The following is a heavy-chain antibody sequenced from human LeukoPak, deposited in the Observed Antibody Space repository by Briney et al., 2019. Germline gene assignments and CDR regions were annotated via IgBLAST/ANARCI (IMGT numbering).Heavy chain of an antibody. V-gene: IGHV4-34*01. J-gene: IGHJ6*02. CDR1: GGSFSGHY. CDR2: INHSGST. Sequence: SETLSLTCAVYGGSFSGHYWSWIRQPPGKGLEWIGEINHSGSTNYNPSLKSRVTISVDTSKNQFSLKLSSVTAADTAVYYCARGHDALYSSTRTPGKNYYGMDVWGQGTTVTVSS. CDR3: ARGHDALYSSTRTPGKNYYGMDV. D-gene: IGHD2-2*01.